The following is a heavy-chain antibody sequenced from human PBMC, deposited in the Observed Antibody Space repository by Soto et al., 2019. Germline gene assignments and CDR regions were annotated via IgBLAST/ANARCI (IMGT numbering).Heavy chain of an antibody. CDR3: ARYGYDYVWGSYRPYYYYYYGMDV. D-gene: IGHD3-16*02. Sequence: SVKVSCKASGGTFSSYAISWVRQAPGQGLEWMGGIIPIFGTANYAQKFQGRVTITADESTSTAYMELSSLRSEDTAVYYCARYGYDYVWGSYRPYYYYYYGMDVWGQGATVTVSS. CDR2: IIPIFGTA. J-gene: IGHJ6*02. V-gene: IGHV1-69*13. CDR1: GGTFSSYA.